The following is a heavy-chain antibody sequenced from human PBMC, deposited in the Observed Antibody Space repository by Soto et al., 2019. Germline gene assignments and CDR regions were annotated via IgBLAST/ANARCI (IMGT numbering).Heavy chain of an antibody. CDR1: GGTVSSYA. Sequence: QVHLVQSGAEVKKAGSSVKVSCKASGGTVSSYAITWVRQAPGKGLEWMGVFIPIFVSAHYAQKFQGRVTITADESTSTAYMELSGLRSEDTALYYCARDLSSDSTGFRGYDLWGQGTLVTVSS. CDR2: FIPIFVSA. D-gene: IGHD3-10*01. J-gene: IGHJ4*02. CDR3: ARDLSSDSTGFRGYDL. V-gene: IGHV1-69*01.